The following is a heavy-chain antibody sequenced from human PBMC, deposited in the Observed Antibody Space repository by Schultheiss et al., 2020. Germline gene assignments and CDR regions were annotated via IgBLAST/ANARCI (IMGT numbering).Heavy chain of an antibody. V-gene: IGHV6-1*01. CDR2: TYYRSKWYN. J-gene: IGHJ6*02. CDR3: ARQDYGGNFYYYYYGMDV. Sequence: SQTLSLTCAISGDSVSSNSAAWNWIRQSPSRGLEWLGRTYYRSKWYNEYAVSVKSRITINPDTSKNQFSLQLSSVTAADTAVYYCARQDYGGNFYYYYYGMDVWGQGTTVTVSS. CDR1: GDSVSSNSAA. D-gene: IGHD4-23*01.